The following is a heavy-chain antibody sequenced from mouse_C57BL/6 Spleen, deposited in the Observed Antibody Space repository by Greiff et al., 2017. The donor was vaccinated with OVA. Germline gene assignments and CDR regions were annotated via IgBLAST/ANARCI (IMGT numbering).Heavy chain of an antibody. CDR2: IDPSDSYT. Sequence: QVQLKQPGAELVMPGASVKLSCKASGYTFTSYWMHWVKQRPGQGLEWIGEIDPSDSYTNYNQKFKGKSTLTVDKSSSTAYMQLSSLTSEDSAVYYCARGGDYGSSYDYWGQGTTLTVSS. CDR3: ARGGDYGSSYDY. J-gene: IGHJ2*01. D-gene: IGHD1-1*01. CDR1: GYTFTSYW. V-gene: IGHV1-69*01.